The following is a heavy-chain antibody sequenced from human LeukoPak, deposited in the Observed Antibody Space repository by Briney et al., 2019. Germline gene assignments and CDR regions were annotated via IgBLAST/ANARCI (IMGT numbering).Heavy chain of an antibody. CDR2: INPTSTSI. J-gene: IGHJ5*01. Sequence: GGSLRLSCVASGLTFSDYSINWVRRAPGKGLEGVSSINPTSTSIYCADAVRGRFTISRDNAKSTLYLQMDSLRAEDTAVYYCVRLRRNSDRSYYYYYYDSWGQGILVTVSS. V-gene: IGHV3-21*01. D-gene: IGHD3-10*01. CDR1: GLTFSDYS. CDR3: VRLRRNSDRSYYYYYYDS.